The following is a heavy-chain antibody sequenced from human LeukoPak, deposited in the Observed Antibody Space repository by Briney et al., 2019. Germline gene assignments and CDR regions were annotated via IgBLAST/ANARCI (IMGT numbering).Heavy chain of an antibody. D-gene: IGHD6-13*01. J-gene: IGHJ4*02. Sequence: GGSLRLSCAASGFTFSDYYMSWIRQAPGKGLEWVSYISSSGSTIYYADSVKGRFTISRDNAGNSLFLQMNSLRVEDTAVYYCAREGTPYSSDYWGQGTLVTVSS. V-gene: IGHV3-11*04. CDR3: AREGTPYSSDY. CDR1: GFTFSDYY. CDR2: ISSSGSTI.